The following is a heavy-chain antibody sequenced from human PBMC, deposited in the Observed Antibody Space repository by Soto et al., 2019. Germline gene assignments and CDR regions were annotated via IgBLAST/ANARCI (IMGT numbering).Heavy chain of an antibody. CDR2: ISGSGDST. CDR3: AKERSSGWSFDY. V-gene: IGHV3-23*01. D-gene: IGHD6-19*01. Sequence: EVQLLESGGGLVQPGGSLRLSCAASGLTFSTYAMNWVRQAPGKGLEWVSGISGSGDSTYYADSVKGRFTVSRDNSKNTLYLQMNSLRAEDTAVFYCAKERSSGWSFDYWGKGTLVNVSS. CDR1: GLTFSTYA. J-gene: IGHJ4*02.